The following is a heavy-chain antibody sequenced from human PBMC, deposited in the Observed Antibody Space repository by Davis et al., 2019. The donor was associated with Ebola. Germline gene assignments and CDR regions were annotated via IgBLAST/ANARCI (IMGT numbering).Heavy chain of an antibody. CDR3: ARDDKVMHFDF. CDR2: ISLNSGGT. CDR1: GFPFTDYY. Sequence: ASVKVSCKASGFPFTDYYMHWVRQAPGQGPEWMGWISLNSGGTKYSHKFQGRVTMTRDTSIKTAHMELSGLRSDDTAPYYCARDDKVMHFDFWGQGTLVTVSS. D-gene: IGHD3-16*01. V-gene: IGHV1-2*02. J-gene: IGHJ4*02.